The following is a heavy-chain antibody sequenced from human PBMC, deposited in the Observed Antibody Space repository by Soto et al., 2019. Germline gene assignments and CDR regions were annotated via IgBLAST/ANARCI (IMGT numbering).Heavy chain of an antibody. CDR1: GGSISSSSYY. CDR2: IYYSGST. J-gene: IGHJ6*02. D-gene: IGHD2-2*01. CDR3: ARDRYCSSTSCPTPSYYYYGMDV. Sequence: PSETLSLTCTVSGGSISSSSYYWGWIRQPPGKGLEWIGSIYYSGSTYYNPSLKSRVTISVDTSKNQFSLKLSSVTAADTAVYYCARDRYCSSTSCPTPSYYYYGMDVWGQGTTVTVSS. V-gene: IGHV4-39*07.